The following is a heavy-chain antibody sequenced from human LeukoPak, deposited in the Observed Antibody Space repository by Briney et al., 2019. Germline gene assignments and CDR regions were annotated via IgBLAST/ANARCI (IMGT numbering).Heavy chain of an antibody. J-gene: IGHJ5*02. CDR1: GGSISSYY. CDR2: IYHSGST. D-gene: IGHD4-11*01. V-gene: IGHV4-59*08. CDR3: ARRVAVGNYFDP. Sequence: PSETLSLTCTVSGGSISSYYWGWIRQPPGKGLEWIGYIYHSGSTSYNPSLKSRVTISLNTSKIQFSLRLSSVTAADTAVYHCARRVAVGNYFDPWGQGTLVTVSS.